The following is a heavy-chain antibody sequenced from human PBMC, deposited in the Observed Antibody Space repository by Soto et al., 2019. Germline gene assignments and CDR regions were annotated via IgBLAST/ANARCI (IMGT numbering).Heavy chain of an antibody. Sequence: GESLKISCKGSGYSFTSYWIGWVRQMPGKGLEWMGIIYPGDSDTRYSPSFQGQVTISADKSISTAYLQWSSLKASDTAMYYCAGSYYYDSSGYSTGYYYYGMDVWGQGTKVTVSS. J-gene: IGHJ6*02. CDR2: IYPGDSDT. CDR3: AGSYYYDSSGYSTGYYYYGMDV. V-gene: IGHV5-51*01. CDR1: GYSFTSYW. D-gene: IGHD3-22*01.